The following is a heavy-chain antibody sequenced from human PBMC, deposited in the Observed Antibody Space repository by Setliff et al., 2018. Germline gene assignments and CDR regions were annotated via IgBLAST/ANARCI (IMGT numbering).Heavy chain of an antibody. Sequence: SETLSLTCTVSGGSISSSSYYWGWIRQPPGKGLEWIGIIYYSGSTNYNPSLKSRVTISVDTSKNQFSLKLSSVTAADTAVYYCARVDNFWSGPIDYWGQGTLVTVSS. J-gene: IGHJ4*02. V-gene: IGHV4-39*07. D-gene: IGHD3-3*01. CDR1: GGSISSSSYY. CDR3: ARVDNFWSGPIDY. CDR2: IYYSGST.